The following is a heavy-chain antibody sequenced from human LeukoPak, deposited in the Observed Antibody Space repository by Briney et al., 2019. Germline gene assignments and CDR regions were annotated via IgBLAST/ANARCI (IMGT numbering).Heavy chain of an antibody. CDR1: GFAFDDFA. CDR3: SRNGLVDFDY. J-gene: IGHJ4*02. V-gene: IGHV3-49*04. Sequence: GQSLRLSCTTSGFAFDDFAMSWVRQPAGKGLEWVGFIRRRAYGGAAEYTASVKGRFIISRDDSKGIAYLQMNSLKTEDTAVYYCSRNGLVDFDYWGQGSRVIVSP. CDR2: IRRRAYGGAA.